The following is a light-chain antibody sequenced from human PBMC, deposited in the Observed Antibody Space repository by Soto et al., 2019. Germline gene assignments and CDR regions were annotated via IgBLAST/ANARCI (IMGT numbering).Light chain of an antibody. V-gene: IGKV3-20*01. J-gene: IGKJ5*01. Sequence: EIVLTQSPGTLSLSPGERATLSCRASQSVSSSYLAWYQQKPGQAPRLLIYGASSRATGIPDRFRGSGSGTDFTLTISRLEPEDFAVYYCQQYGSSPPITFGQGTRWRL. CDR2: GAS. CDR3: QQYGSSPPIT. CDR1: QSVSSSY.